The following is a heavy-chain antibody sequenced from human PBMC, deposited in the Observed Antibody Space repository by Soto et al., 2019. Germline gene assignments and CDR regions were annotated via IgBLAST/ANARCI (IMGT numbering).Heavy chain of an antibody. Sequence: PGCSLKISCNGSGYSFTSYWICLLLHSTGKGLEWMGIIYPGDSDTRYSPSFQGQVTISADKSISTAYLQWGSLKASDTAMYYCARGSGGSWASWFEPWGQGTLVTVSS. CDR2: IYPGDSDT. V-gene: IGHV5-51*01. J-gene: IGHJ5*02. D-gene: IGHD2-15*01. CDR1: GYSFTSYW. CDR3: ARGSGGSWASWFEP.